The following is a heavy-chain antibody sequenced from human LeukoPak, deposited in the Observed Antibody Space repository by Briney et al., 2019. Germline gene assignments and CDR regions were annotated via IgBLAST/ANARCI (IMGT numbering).Heavy chain of an antibody. CDR1: GFTFSSYA. Sequence: GGSLRLSCAASGFTFSSYAMSWVRQAQGKGLEWVSAISGSGGSTYYADSVKGRFTISRDNSKNTLYLQMNSLRAEDTAVYYCAKDTYSSGWYVRGLFDYWGQGTLVTVSS. CDR3: AKDTYSSGWYVRGLFDY. J-gene: IGHJ4*02. V-gene: IGHV3-23*01. D-gene: IGHD6-19*01. CDR2: ISGSGGST.